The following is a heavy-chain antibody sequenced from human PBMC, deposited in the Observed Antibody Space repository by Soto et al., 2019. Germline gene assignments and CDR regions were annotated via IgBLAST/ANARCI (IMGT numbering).Heavy chain of an antibody. Sequence: GGSLRLSCAASGFTFSSYGMHWVRQAPGKGLEWVAVICYDGRNKYYADSVKGRFTISRDNSKNTLYLQMNSLRAEDTAVYDCARWVLSRCYYYDFDDWGQGTLVTVSS. CDR2: ICYDGRNK. J-gene: IGHJ4*02. CDR1: GFTFSSYG. V-gene: IGHV3-33*01. CDR3: ARWVLSRCYYYDFDD. D-gene: IGHD3-22*01.